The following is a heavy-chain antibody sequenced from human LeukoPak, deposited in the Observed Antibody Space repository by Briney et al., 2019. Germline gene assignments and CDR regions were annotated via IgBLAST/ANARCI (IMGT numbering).Heavy chain of an antibody. J-gene: IGHJ4*02. CDR1: GFTFSSND. CDR2: IGFGGDT. D-gene: IGHD1-26*01. V-gene: IGHV3-13*04. Sequence: GGSLRLSCAASGFTFSSNDMHWVRQPTGKGLEWVSGIGFGGDTYYSGSVKGRFTISRDNAKNSLYLQMNSLRARDTAVYYCTRGGRSAPFDYWGQGTLVTVSS. CDR3: TRGGRSAPFDY.